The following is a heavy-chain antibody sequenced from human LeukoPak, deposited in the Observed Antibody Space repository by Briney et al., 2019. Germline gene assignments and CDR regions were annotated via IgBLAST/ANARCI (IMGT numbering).Heavy chain of an antibody. J-gene: IGHJ4*02. V-gene: IGHV3-23*01. D-gene: IGHD3-10*01. CDR3: ANGGSGLDYFDY. Sequence: GSLRLSCAGSGFIYSSYAMSWVRQAPGKGLEWVLTISHSGGSTYYADSVKGRFTISRDNSKNTLYLQMNSLRVEDTAEYYCANGGSGLDYFDYWGQGTLVTVTS. CDR2: ISHSGGST. CDR1: GFIYSSYA.